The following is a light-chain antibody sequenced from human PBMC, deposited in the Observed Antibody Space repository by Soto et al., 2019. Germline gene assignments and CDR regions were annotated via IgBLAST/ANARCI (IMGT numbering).Light chain of an antibody. CDR3: LQDYNYPRT. Sequence: AIQMTQSPSSLSASVGDRVTITCRASQDIRNDLGWYQQKPGKATKLLIYTAFRLQSGVPSRFSGSGSGTDFSLTISSRQPEDFATYYCLQDYNYPRTFGQGTKVEIK. CDR2: TAF. CDR1: QDIRND. J-gene: IGKJ1*01. V-gene: IGKV1-6*01.